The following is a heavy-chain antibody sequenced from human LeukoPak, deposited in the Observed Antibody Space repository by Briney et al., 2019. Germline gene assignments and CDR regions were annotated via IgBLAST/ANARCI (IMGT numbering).Heavy chain of an antibody. V-gene: IGHV5-51*01. Sequence: GESLKISCKCSGYSFTSYWIGWVRQMPGKGLEWMEIIYPGGSDTRYSPYFQGQVTISADKSLSTAYLQWSSPKASDTAMYYCARVGVVTGFFDYWGQGTLVTVSS. D-gene: IGHD2-21*02. CDR1: GYSFTSYW. CDR2: IYPGGSDT. CDR3: ARVGVVTGFFDY. J-gene: IGHJ4*02.